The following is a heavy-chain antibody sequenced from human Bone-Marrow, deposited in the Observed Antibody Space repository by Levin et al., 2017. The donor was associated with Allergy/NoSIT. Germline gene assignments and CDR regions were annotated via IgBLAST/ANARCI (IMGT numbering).Heavy chain of an antibody. D-gene: IGHD2-15*01. V-gene: IGHV6-1*01. CDR3: TRGQWSTFNI. CDR1: GDSVSSNGVA. CDR2: TYYRSNWYT. Sequence: SQTLSLTCAISGDSVSSNGVAWNWIRQSPSRGLEFLGRTYYRSNWYTDHAVSVKGRITITMDTSKNQFFPHLNSVTPGDTAVYYCTRGQWSTFNIWGQGTMVTVS. J-gene: IGHJ3*02.